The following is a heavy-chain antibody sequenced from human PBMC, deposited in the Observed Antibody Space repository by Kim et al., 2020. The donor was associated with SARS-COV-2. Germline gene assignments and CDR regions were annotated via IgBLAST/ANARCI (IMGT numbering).Heavy chain of an antibody. D-gene: IGHD6-13*01. V-gene: IGHV4-59*08. J-gene: IGHJ5*02. CDR3: ARHKAAAAYNWFDP. Sequence: PSLRSRVTIAVDTSKNQFSLKLSSVTAADTAVYYCARHKAAAAYNWFDPWGQGTLVTVSS.